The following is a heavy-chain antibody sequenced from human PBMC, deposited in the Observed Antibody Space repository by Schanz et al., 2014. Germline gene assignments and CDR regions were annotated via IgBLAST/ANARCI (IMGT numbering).Heavy chain of an antibody. CDR2: ITYDGSNK. CDR3: ARTDQQIHRSDY. V-gene: IGHV3-30*04. Sequence: QVQLVESGGGVVQPGNSLRLSCAASGFIFSGYAMIWVRQAPGKGLEWVAVITYDGSNKYYADSGKGRFTISKHNTRHILYMQMDSLTTDDTAFYSSARTDQQIHRSDYWGQGTLVIVSS. J-gene: IGHJ4*02. D-gene: IGHD2-2*01. CDR1: GFIFSGYA.